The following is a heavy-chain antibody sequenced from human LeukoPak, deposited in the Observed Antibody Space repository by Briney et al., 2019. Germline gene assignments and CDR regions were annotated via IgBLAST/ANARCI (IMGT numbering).Heavy chain of an antibody. CDR1: GFTFSSYG. J-gene: IGHJ1*01. D-gene: IGHD2-2*01. CDR2: IRYDGSNK. Sequence: PGGSLRLSCAASGFTFSSYGMHWVRQAPGKGLEWVAFIRYDGSNKYYADSVKGRFTISRDNSKNTLYLQMNSLRAEDTAVYYCAEDRYCSSTSCQMAYFQHWGQGTLVTVSS. V-gene: IGHV3-30*02. CDR3: AEDRYCSSTSCQMAYFQH.